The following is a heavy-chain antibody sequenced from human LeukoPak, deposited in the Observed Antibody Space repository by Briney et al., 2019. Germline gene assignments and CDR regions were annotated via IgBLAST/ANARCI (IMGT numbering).Heavy chain of an antibody. D-gene: IGHD3-22*01. Sequence: SVKVSCKASGGTFSSYAISWVRQAPGQGLEWMGGIIPIFGTANYAQKFQGRVTITTDESTSTAYMELSSLRSEDTAVYYCARGGTNYYDSSGYHPPTHWFDPWGQGTLVTVSS. CDR3: ARGGTNYYDSSGYHPPTHWFDP. V-gene: IGHV1-69*05. CDR2: IIPIFGTA. J-gene: IGHJ5*02. CDR1: GGTFSSYA.